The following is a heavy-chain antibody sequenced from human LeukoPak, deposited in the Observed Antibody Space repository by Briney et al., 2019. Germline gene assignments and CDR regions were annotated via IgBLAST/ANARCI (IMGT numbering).Heavy chain of an antibody. CDR1: GFTFSSYS. D-gene: IGHD6-19*01. CDR2: ISSSSSYI. J-gene: IGHJ4*02. CDR3: ARALQAPTGFFGRVAVAGTTEGTFDY. Sequence: PGGSLRLSCAASGFTFSSYSMNWVRQAPGKGLEWVSSISSSSSYIYYADSVKGRFTISRDNAKNSLYLQMNSLRAEDTAVYYCARALQAPTGFFGRVAVAGTTEGTFDYWGQGTLVTVSS. V-gene: IGHV3-21*01.